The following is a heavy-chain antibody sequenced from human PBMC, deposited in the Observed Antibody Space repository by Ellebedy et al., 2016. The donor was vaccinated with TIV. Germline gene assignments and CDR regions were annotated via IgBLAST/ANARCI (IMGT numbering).Heavy chain of an antibody. Sequence: ASVKVSCXASGYTFTSYGIHWVRQAPGQGLEWMGWISAYNGNTNYAQKFQGRVTMTIETSTSTVYMELRSLRSDDTAVYYCARDASYGDYHYWGQGTLVTVSS. CDR1: GYTFTSYG. CDR3: ARDASYGDYHY. V-gene: IGHV1-18*01. D-gene: IGHD4-17*01. J-gene: IGHJ4*02. CDR2: ISAYNGNT.